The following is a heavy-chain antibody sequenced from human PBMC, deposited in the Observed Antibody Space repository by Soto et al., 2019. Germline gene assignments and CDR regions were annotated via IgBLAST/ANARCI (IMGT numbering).Heavy chain of an antibody. V-gene: IGHV3-30*18. CDR3: AKDAGFSNSWYLIY. D-gene: IGHD6-13*01. CDR2: ISYDGTNK. Sequence: GGSLRLSCAASGFTFSSYGMHWVRQAPGKGLEWVAVISYDGTNKYFADSVKGRFTISRDNSKNTLYLQMNSLRAEDTAVYYCAKDAGFSNSWYLIYWRQGTLVTVSS. CDR1: GFTFSSYG. J-gene: IGHJ4*02.